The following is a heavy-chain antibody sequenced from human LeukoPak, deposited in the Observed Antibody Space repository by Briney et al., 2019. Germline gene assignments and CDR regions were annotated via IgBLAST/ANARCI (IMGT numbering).Heavy chain of an antibody. V-gene: IGHV3-23*01. J-gene: IGHJ6*02. CDR1: GFTFSSYA. CDR3: AKSGWNSGRNHYYYYYGMDV. CDR2: ISGSGGST. D-gene: IGHD1-26*01. Sequence: GGSLRLSCAASGFTFSSYAMSWVRQAPGKGLEWVSAISGSGGSTYYADSVKGRFTISRDNSKNTLYLQMNSLRAEDTAVYYCAKSGWNSGRNHYYYYYGMDVWGQGTTVTVS.